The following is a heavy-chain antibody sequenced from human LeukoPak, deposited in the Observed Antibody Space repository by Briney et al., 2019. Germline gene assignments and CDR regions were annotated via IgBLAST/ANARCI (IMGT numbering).Heavy chain of an antibody. CDR1: GGSISSSSYY. D-gene: IGHD5-12*01. V-gene: IGHV4-39*01. CDR2: IYYSGST. CDR3: ARLMGKTRNVRKSYSGYDSYYFDY. Sequence: PSETLSLTCAVSGGSISSSSYYWGWIRQPPGKGLEWIGSIYYSGSTYYNPSLKSRVTISVDTSKNQFSLKLSSVTAADTAVYYRARLMGKTRNVRKSYSGYDSYYFDYWGQGTLVTVSS. J-gene: IGHJ4*02.